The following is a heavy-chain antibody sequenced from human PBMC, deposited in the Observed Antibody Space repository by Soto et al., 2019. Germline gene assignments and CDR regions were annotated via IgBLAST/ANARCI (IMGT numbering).Heavy chain of an antibody. J-gene: IGHJ3*02. CDR3: TTDPENWNPEAFDI. CDR1: GFTFSNAW. D-gene: IGHD1-1*01. Sequence: GSLRLSCAASGFTFSNAWMSWVCQAPGKGLEWVGRIKSKTDGGTTDYAAPVKGRFTISRDDSKNTLYLQMNSLKTEDTAVYYCTTDPENWNPEAFDIWGQGTMVTV. CDR2: IKSKTDGGTT. V-gene: IGHV3-15*01.